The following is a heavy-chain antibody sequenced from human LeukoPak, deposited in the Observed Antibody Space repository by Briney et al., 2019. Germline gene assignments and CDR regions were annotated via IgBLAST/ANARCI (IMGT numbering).Heavy chain of an antibody. D-gene: IGHD3-10*01. CDR2: INPNSGGT. J-gene: IGHJ4*02. Sequence: ASVKVSCKASGYIFIGYFMHWVRQAPGQGLEWMGWINPNSGGTNYAQKFQGRVNMTRDTSISTAYMELTRLTSDDTAVYYCATPFYYSGSGSYRPFDYWGQGTLVTVSS. CDR1: GYIFIGYF. CDR3: ATPFYYSGSGSYRPFDY. V-gene: IGHV1-2*02.